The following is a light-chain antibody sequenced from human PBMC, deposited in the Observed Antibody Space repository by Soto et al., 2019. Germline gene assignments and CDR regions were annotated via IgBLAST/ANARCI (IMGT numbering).Light chain of an antibody. V-gene: IGKV1-8*01. CDR1: QGISSY. CDR3: QQSYSTPPWT. Sequence: AIPITQSPSSLSASTGDRVTISSRSSQGISSYLAWYQQKPGKAPKLLIYAASTLQSGVPSRFGGSGSGTDFTLTISSLQPEDFATYFCQQSYSTPPWTFGQGTRLEI. J-gene: IGKJ5*01. CDR2: AAS.